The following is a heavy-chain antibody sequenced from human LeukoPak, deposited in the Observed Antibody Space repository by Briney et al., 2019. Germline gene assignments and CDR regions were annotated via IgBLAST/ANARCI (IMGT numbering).Heavy chain of an antibody. V-gene: IGHV4-59*01. D-gene: IGHD6-6*01. CDR2: IYYSGST. CDR1: GGSISSYY. CDR3: ARVGAARLDFDY. J-gene: IGHJ4*02. Sequence: SETLSLTCTVSGGSISSYYWSWIRQPPGKGLEWIGYIYYSGSTNYNPSLKSRVTISVDTSKNQFSLKLSSVTAADTAVYYCARVGAARLDFDYWGQGTLVTVSS.